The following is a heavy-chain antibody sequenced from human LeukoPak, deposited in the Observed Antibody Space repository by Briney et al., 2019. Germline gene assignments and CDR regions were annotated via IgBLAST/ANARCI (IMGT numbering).Heavy chain of an antibody. Sequence: SETLSLTCTVSGGSISSYYWSWIRQPPGKGLEWIGYIYYSGSTNYNPSLKSRVTISVDTSKNQFSLKLSSVTAADTAVYYCARGFSAFDIWGQGTMVTVSS. CDR3: ARGFSAFDI. CDR2: IYYSGST. V-gene: IGHV4-59*01. CDR1: GGSISSYY. J-gene: IGHJ3*02.